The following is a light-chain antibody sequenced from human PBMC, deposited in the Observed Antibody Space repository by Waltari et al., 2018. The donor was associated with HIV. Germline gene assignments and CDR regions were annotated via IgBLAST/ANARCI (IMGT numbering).Light chain of an antibody. CDR3: MQALQTPRT. CDR2: LGS. V-gene: IGKV2-28*01. Sequence: IGMTPSPLPLTVPPGGPASISCKSNQSLLQSNGDNYFDWYLQKPGQSPQLLIYLGSHRASGVPDRFSGSGSGTDFTLKISRVEAEDVGVYYCMQALQTPRTFGGGTKVEIK. CDR1: QSLLQSNGDNY. J-gene: IGKJ4*01.